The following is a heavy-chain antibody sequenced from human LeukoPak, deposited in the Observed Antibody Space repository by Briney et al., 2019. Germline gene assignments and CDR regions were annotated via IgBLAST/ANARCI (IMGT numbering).Heavy chain of an antibody. V-gene: IGHV3-21*01. Sequence: GGSLRLSCAASGFTFSSYSMNWVRQAPGKGLEWVSSISSSSSYIYYADSVKGRFTISRDNAKNSLYLQMNSLRAEDTAVYYCARAGIVATSDAFDIWGQGTMVTVSS. CDR2: ISSSSSYI. CDR3: ARAGIVATSDAFDI. CDR1: GFTFSSYS. D-gene: IGHD5-12*01. J-gene: IGHJ3*02.